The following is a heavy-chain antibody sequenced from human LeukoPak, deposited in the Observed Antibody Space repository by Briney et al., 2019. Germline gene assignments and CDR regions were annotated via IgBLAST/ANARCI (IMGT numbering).Heavy chain of an antibody. J-gene: IGHJ3*02. D-gene: IGHD6-19*01. CDR1: GYTFTSYD. V-gene: IGHV1-8*01. Sequence: GASVKVSCKASGYTFTSYDINWVRQATGQGLEWMGWMNPNSGNTGYAQKFQGRVTMPGHTSISTAYMELSSLRCEDTAVYYCARRYSSGWYADFAFDIWGQGTMVTVSS. CDR2: MNPNSGNT. CDR3: ARRYSSGWYADFAFDI.